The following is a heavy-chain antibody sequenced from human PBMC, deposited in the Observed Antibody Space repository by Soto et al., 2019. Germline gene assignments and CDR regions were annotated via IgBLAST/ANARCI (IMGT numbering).Heavy chain of an antibody. CDR2: IYHSGST. J-gene: IGHJ6*02. CDR1: GDSITSGDNY. V-gene: IGHV4-30-4*01. CDR3: ARASRDDILTGYHYGMDV. Sequence: PSETLSLTCTVSGDSITSGDNYWSWIRHPPGKGLEWIGYIYHSGSTYYNPSLKSRVTISVDRSKNQFSLKLSSVTAADTAVYYCARASRDDILTGYHYGMDVWGQGTTVTVSS. D-gene: IGHD3-9*01.